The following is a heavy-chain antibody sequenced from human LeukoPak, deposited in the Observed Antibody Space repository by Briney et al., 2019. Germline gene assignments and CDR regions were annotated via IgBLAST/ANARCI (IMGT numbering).Heavy chain of an antibody. V-gene: IGHV4-38-2*01. CDR2: IYHSGST. CDR3: ARHPGISWYGEENWFDP. CDR1: GYSISSGYY. J-gene: IGHJ5*02. Sequence: KPSETLSLTCAVSGYSISSGYYWGWIRPPPGKGLEWIGSIYHSGSTYYNPYLKSRVTISVDTSKNQFSLKLSSVTAADTAVYYCARHPGISWYGEENWFDPWGQGTLVTVSS. D-gene: IGHD6-13*01.